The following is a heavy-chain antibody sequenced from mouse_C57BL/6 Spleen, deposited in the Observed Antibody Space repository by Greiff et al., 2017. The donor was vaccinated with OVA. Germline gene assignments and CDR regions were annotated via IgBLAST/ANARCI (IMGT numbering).Heavy chain of an antibody. CDR3: ARGNYDYGLDY. V-gene: IGHV1-64*01. D-gene: IGHD2-4*01. Sequence: VQLQESGAELVKPGASVKLSCKASGYTFTSYWMHWVKQRPGQGLEWIGMIHPNSGSTNYNEKFKSKATLTVDKSSSTAYMQLSSLTSEDSAVYYCARGNYDYGLDYWGQGTTLTVSS. CDR1: GYTFTSYW. J-gene: IGHJ2*01. CDR2: IHPNSGST.